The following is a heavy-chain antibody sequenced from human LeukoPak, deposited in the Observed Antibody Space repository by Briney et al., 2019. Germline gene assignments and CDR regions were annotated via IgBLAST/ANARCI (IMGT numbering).Heavy chain of an antibody. CDR2: INHSGST. V-gene: IGHV4-31*03. D-gene: IGHD5-18*01. Sequence: SETLSLTCTVSGGSISSGGYYWSWIRQHPGKGLEWIGEINHSGSTNYNPSLKSRVTISVDTSKNQFSLKLSSVTAADTAVYYCALVGYSYELVDYWGQGTLVTVSS. CDR3: ALVGYSYELVDY. J-gene: IGHJ4*02. CDR1: GGSISSGGYY.